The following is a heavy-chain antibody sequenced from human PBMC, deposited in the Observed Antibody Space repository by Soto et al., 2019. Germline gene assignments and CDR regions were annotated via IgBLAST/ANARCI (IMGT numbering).Heavy chain of an antibody. CDR1: GFTFSSYA. V-gene: IGHV3-23*01. D-gene: IGHD3-22*01. CDR3: AKDGRYYYDSSGPPGYFDY. CDR2: ISGSGGST. J-gene: IGHJ4*02. Sequence: PGGSLRLSCAASGFTFSSYAMSWVRQARGKGLEWVSAISGSGGSTYYADSVKGRFTISRDNSKNTLYLQMNSLRAEDTAVYYCAKDGRYYYDSSGPPGYFDYWGQGTLATVSS.